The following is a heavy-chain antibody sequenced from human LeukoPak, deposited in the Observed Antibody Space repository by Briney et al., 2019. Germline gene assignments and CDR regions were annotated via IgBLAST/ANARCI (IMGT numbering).Heavy chain of an antibody. J-gene: IGHJ4*02. CDR3: ARNLYCSSTSCYGFDY. D-gene: IGHD2-2*01. Sequence: GASVKVSCKASGYTFTGYYMHWVRQAPGQGLEWMGWINPNRGGTNYAQKFQGSVSMTRDTSNSRAYMELSRLRSDDTAVYYCARNLYCSSTSCYGFDYWGEGTLVTVSS. CDR1: GYTFTGYY. CDR2: INPNRGGT. V-gene: IGHV1-2*02.